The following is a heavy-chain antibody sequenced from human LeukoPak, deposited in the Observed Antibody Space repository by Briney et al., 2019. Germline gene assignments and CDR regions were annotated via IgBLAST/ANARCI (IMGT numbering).Heavy chain of an antibody. CDR1: GYTFTSYD. CDR2: ISAYDGET. D-gene: IGHD6-13*01. J-gene: IGHJ5*02. V-gene: IGHV1-18*01. CDR3: ARDKVIASAGTPNWFDP. Sequence: ASVKVSCKASGYTFTSYDINWVRQATGQGLEWMGWISAYDGETYYLQKFQGRVTMTTDTTTSTAYMELRSLRSDDTAVYYCARDKVIASAGTPNWFDPWGQGTLVTVSS.